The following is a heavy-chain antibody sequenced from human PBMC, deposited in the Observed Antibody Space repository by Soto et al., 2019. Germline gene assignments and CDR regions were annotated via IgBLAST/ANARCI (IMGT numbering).Heavy chain of an antibody. CDR3: PRRYIAAPATAFDL. CDR1: GYRVSTYW. D-gene: IGHD6-13*01. V-gene: IGHV5-51*01. J-gene: IGHJ4*02. Sequence: PGESLKISCQGSGYRVSTYWIHWVRQLPGKGLESVGIIYPADSDTSYSPSFQGQVTISADKTISTTYLQWSSLKASDTAMYFCPRRYIAAPATAFDLWGQGTPVTVSS. CDR2: IYPADSDT.